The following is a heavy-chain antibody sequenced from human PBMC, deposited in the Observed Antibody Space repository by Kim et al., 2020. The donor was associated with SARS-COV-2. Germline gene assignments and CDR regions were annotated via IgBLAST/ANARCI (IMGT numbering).Heavy chain of an antibody. CDR3: ARGSGSRGYYDILTGGYFQH. CDR1: GYTFTSYG. Sequence: ASVKVSCKASGYTFTSYGISWVRQAPGQGLEWMGWISAYNGNTNYAQKLQGRVTMTTDTSTSTAYMELRSLRSDDTAVYYCARGSGSRGYYDILTGGYFQHWGQGTLVTVSS. CDR2: ISAYNGNT. V-gene: IGHV1-18*04. D-gene: IGHD3-9*01. J-gene: IGHJ1*01.